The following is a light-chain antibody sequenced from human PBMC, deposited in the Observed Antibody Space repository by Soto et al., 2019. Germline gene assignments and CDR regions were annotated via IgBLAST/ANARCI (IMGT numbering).Light chain of an antibody. Sequence: EIVMTQSPATLSVSPGERATLSFRASQSVSSNLAWYQQKPGQAPRLLIYVASTRATGIPARFSGSGSGTEFTLTISSLQSEDFAVYYCQQYNNWWTFGQGTKVDTK. CDR3: QQYNNWWT. J-gene: IGKJ1*01. CDR2: VAS. CDR1: QSVSSN. V-gene: IGKV3-15*01.